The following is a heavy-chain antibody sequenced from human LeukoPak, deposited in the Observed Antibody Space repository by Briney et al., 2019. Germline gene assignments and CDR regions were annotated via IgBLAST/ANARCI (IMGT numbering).Heavy chain of an antibody. D-gene: IGHD6-6*01. CDR1: GYTFTSYG. CDR2: ISAYNGNT. CDR3: ARDSIAARPDPYYYYYMDV. V-gene: IGHV1-18*01. Sequence: ASVKVSCKASGYTFTSYGISWVRQATGQGLEWMGWISAYNGNTNSEQKLQGRVTMTTDTSTSTAYMELRILRSDDTAVYYCARDSIAARPDPYYYYYMDVWGKGTTATVSS. J-gene: IGHJ6*03.